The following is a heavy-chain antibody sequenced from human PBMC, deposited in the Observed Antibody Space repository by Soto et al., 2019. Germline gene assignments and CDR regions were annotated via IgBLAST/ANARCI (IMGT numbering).Heavy chain of an antibody. CDR3: AHRVLRTVFGVVTTTAIYFDF. CDR2: IFWDDDK. V-gene: IGHV2-5*02. Sequence: ITLNESGPTQVKPRQTLTLTCTISGFSLTTSGVGVGWIRQSPGKAPEWLALIFWDDDKRYSPSLKRRLTITKDTPKNQVVLTMADLDPADTGTYYCAHRVLRTVFGVVTTTAIYFDFWGQGTPVAVSS. J-gene: IGHJ4*02. D-gene: IGHD3-3*01. CDR1: GFSLTTSGVG.